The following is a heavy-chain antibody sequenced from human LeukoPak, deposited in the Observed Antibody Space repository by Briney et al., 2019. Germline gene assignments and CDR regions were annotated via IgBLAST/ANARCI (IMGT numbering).Heavy chain of an antibody. D-gene: IGHD2-2*01. CDR1: GFTFSNAW. CDR2: IKSKTDGGTT. V-gene: IGHV3-15*01. J-gene: IGHJ5*02. Sequence: GGSLRLSCAASGFTFSNAWMSWVRQAPGKGLEWVGRIKSKTDGGTTDYAAPVKGRFTISRDDSKNTPYLQMNSLKTEDTAVYYCTTDGEVPAAMIGFDPWGQGTLVTVSS. CDR3: TTDGEVPAAMIGFDP.